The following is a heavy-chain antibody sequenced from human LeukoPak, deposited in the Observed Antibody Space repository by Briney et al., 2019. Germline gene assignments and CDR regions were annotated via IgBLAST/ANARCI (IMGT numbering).Heavy chain of an antibody. V-gene: IGHV4-34*01. J-gene: IGHJ6*03. CDR3: ARDGSGLYGDYYYYMDV. Sequence: SETLSLTCAVYGGSFSGYYWSWIRQPPGKGLEWIGEINHSGSTNYNPSLKSRVTISVDTSKNQFSLKLSSVTAADTAVYYCARDGSGLYGDYYYYMDVWGKGTTVTISS. CDR2: INHSGST. D-gene: IGHD4-17*01. CDR1: GGSFSGYY.